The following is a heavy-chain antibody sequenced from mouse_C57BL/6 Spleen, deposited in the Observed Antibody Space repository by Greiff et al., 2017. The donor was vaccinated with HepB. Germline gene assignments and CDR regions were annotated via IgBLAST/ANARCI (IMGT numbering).Heavy chain of an antibody. CDR1: GYTFTSYW. CDR2: INPSDSYT. Sequence: QVQLQQPGAELVMPGASVKLSCKASGYTFTSYWMHWVKQRPGQGLEWIGEINPSDSYTNYNQKFKGKSTLTVDKSSSTAYMQLSSLTAEDSAVYYCARGSTMVTTGRAYYFDYWGQGTTLTVSS. CDR3: ARGSTMVTTGRAYYFDY. D-gene: IGHD2-2*01. V-gene: IGHV1-69*01. J-gene: IGHJ2*01.